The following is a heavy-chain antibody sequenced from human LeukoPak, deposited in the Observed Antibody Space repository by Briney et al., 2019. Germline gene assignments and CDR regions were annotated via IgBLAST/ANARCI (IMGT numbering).Heavy chain of an antibody. CDR2: IIPIFGTA. Sequence: SVKVSCKASGGTFSSYAISWVRQAPGQGLEWMGGIIPIFGTANYAQKFQGRVTITADESTSTAYMELSSLRSEDTAVYYCARLGPFYDSSSYGDYNRFDPWGQGTLVTVSS. CDR3: ARLGPFYDSSSYGDYNRFDP. D-gene: IGHD3-22*01. J-gene: IGHJ5*02. CDR1: GGTFSSYA. V-gene: IGHV1-69*13.